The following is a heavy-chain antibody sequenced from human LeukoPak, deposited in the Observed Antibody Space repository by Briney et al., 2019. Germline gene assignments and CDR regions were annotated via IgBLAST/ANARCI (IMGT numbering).Heavy chain of an antibody. V-gene: IGHV4-59*01. CDR2: IYYSGST. CDR1: GGSISSYY. D-gene: IGHD1-14*01. Sequence: SETLSLTCTVSGGSISSYYWSWIRQPPGKGLEWIGHIYYSGSTNYNPSLKSRVTISVDTSKNQFSLKLRSVTAADTAVYYCARANPGDYWGQGTLVTVSS. CDR3: ARANPGDY. J-gene: IGHJ4*02.